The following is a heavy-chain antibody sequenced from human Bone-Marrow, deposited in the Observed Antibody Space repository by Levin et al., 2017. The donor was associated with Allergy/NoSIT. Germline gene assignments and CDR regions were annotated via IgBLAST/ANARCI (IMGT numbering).Heavy chain of an antibody. CDR1: GLTVSSNY. Sequence: GGSLRLSCAASGLTVSSNYMSWVRQAPGKGLEWVSITYSAGSSYYADSVKGRFTISRDTSKNTLYLQMNSLRVEDTAVYYCARGQSFSGSYYGLDYWGQGTLVTVSS. J-gene: IGHJ4*02. D-gene: IGHD3-10*01. V-gene: IGHV3-53*01. CDR2: TYSAGSS. CDR3: ARGQSFSGSYYGLDY.